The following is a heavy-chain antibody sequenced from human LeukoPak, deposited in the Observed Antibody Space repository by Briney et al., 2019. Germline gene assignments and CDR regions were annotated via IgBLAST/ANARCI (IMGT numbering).Heavy chain of an antibody. CDR2: INHSGST. V-gene: IGHV4-39*07. Sequence: SETLSLTCTVSGGSISSSSYYWGWIRQPPGKGLEWIGEINHSGSTNYNPSLKSRVTISVDTSKNQFSLKLSSVTAADTAVYYCARSSMVRGVTVDCWGRGTLVTVSS. J-gene: IGHJ4*02. CDR3: ARSSMVRGVTVDC. CDR1: GGSISSSSYY. D-gene: IGHD3-10*01.